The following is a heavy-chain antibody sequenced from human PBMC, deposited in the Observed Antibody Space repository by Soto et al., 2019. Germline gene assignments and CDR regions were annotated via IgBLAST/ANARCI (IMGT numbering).Heavy chain of an antibody. Sequence: EVQLVESGGGLVQPGGSLRLSCAASGFTVSTKYMSWVRQAPGKGLEWVSVIYSGGSTFYADSVRGRFTISRDNSKNTVNLQKNSLRAEETAVYYCGRDPWAADYWGQGTLVTVSS. V-gene: IGHV3-66*01. J-gene: IGHJ4*02. CDR1: GFTVSTKY. D-gene: IGHD3-16*01. CDR2: IYSGGST. CDR3: GRDPWAADY.